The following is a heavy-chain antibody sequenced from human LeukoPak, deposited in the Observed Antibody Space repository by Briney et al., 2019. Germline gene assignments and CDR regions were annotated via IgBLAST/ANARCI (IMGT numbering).Heavy chain of an antibody. CDR2: IRYDGSNK. D-gene: IGHD2-2*01. V-gene: IGHV3-30*02. Sequence: GGSLRLSCAASGFTFSSYGMHWVRQAPGKGLEWVAFIRYDGSNKYYADSVKGRSTISRDSSKNTLYLQMNSLRAEDTAVYYCAKGRSYCSSTSCPIGYWGQGTLVTASS. J-gene: IGHJ4*02. CDR1: GFTFSSYG. CDR3: AKGRSYCSSTSCPIGY.